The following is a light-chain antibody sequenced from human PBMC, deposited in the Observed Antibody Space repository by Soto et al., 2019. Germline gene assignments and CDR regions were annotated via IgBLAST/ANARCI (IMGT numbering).Light chain of an antibody. V-gene: IGKV3-20*01. J-gene: IGKJ1*01. Sequence: EIVLTQSPGTLSLSPGERATLSCRASQSVSSNYLAWYQQNPGQAPRLLIYGASYRATGIPDRFSGSGSGTDFTLTISRLEPEDLAVYFCQQYASSPLTFGQGTKVEIK. CDR2: GAS. CDR1: QSVSSNY. CDR3: QQYASSPLT.